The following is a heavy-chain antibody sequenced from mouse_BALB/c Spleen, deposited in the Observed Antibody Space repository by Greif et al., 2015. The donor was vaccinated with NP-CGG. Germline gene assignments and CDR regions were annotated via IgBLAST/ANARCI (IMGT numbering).Heavy chain of an antibody. CDR1: GYSFPATN. Sequence: HLKELDPGLVKLGPSVKESSKAPGYSFPATNMSGGNQSHGKGFEWIGFIDXYNGGTSYNQKFKGKATLTVDKSSSTAFMHLNSLTSEDSAVYYCAYGNYAMDYWGQGTSVTVSS. CDR3: AYGNYAMDY. V-gene: IGHV1S135*01. D-gene: IGHD2-1*01. CDR2: IDXYNGGT. J-gene: IGHJ4*01.